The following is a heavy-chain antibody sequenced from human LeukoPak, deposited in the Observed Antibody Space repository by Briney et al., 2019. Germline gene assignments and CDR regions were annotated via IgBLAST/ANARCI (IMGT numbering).Heavy chain of an antibody. CDR3: ARSDYTSGWYFYY. J-gene: IGHJ4*02. Sequence: GGSLRLSCAASGFTVSGTFMSWVRQAPGKGLEWVSIIYSDDSRYSADSVKGRFTISRDNSKNTLYLQMNSLRAEDTAVYYCARSDYTSGWYFYYWGQGTPVTVSS. CDR1: GFTVSGTF. V-gene: IGHV3-53*01. D-gene: IGHD6-19*01. CDR2: IYSDDSR.